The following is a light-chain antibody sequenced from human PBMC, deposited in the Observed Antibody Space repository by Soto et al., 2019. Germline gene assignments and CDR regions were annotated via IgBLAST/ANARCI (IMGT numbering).Light chain of an antibody. V-gene: IGKV1-6*01. Sequence: AIQMTQSPSSLSASVGDRVTITCRASQDIRNDLGGYQEKPGRAPKLLIYAASNLQSGVPSRFSGSGSGTDFTLTISSLQPEDFATYYCLQDYNYPWTFGQGTKVEI. J-gene: IGKJ1*01. CDR2: AAS. CDR1: QDIRND. CDR3: LQDYNYPWT.